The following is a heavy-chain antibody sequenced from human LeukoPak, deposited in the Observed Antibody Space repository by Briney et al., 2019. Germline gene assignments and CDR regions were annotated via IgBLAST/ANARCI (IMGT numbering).Heavy chain of an antibody. D-gene: IGHD6-13*01. CDR1: GFTFSSYA. J-gene: IGHJ4*02. Sequence: GGSLRLSCAASGFTFSSYAMSWVRQAPGKGLERVSAISGSGGSTYYADSVKGRFTISRDNSKNTLYLQMNSLRAEDTAVYYCAKDHRYSSSEGNWGQGTLVTVSS. CDR2: ISGSGGST. V-gene: IGHV3-23*01. CDR3: AKDHRYSSSEGN.